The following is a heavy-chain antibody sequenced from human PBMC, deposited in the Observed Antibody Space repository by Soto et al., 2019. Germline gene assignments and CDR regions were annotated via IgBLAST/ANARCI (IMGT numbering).Heavy chain of an antibody. CDR1: GGSISSSNW. D-gene: IGHD6-19*01. CDR2: IYHRGST. CDR3: ARDRDWIAVAGQRPLDYYYGMDV. Sequence: QVQLQESGPGLVKPSGTLSLTCAVSGGSISSSNWWSWVRQPPGKGLEWIGEIYHRGSTNYNPSLKSRVTISVDKSKNQFSLKLSSVTAADTAVYYCARDRDWIAVAGQRPLDYYYGMDVWGQGTTVTVSS. J-gene: IGHJ6*02. V-gene: IGHV4-4*02.